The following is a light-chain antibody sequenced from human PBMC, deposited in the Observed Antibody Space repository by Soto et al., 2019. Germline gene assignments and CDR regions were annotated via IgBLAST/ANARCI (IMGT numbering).Light chain of an antibody. CDR2: AAS. CDR3: QKLNSYPPT. J-gene: IGKJ2*01. CDR1: QGTSSY. Sequence: IQLTQSPSSLSASVGDRVTITCRASQGTSSYLAWYQQKPGKAPKFLIYAASTLQRGVPSRFSGSGSGTDFTLTISSRQPEDFATYFCQKLNSYPPTFGQGTELEIK. V-gene: IGKV1-9*01.